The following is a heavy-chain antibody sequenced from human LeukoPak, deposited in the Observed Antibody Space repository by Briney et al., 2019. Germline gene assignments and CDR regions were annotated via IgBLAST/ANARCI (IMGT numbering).Heavy chain of an antibody. V-gene: IGHV3-23*01. CDR1: GFTFSSYA. J-gene: IGHJ2*01. CDR2: ISGSGAST. CDR3: ARAKPADFDL. Sequence: PGGSLRLSCAASGFTFSSYAMNWVRQAPGKGLEWVSLISGSGASTYYADSVKGRFTISRDNAKNTVYLQMNNLRAEDTAVYHCARAKPADFDLWGRGTLVTVSS.